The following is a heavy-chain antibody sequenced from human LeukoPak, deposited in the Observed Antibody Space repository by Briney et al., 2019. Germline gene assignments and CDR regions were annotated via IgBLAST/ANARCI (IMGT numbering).Heavy chain of an antibody. CDR3: ARTPITMIEDV. Sequence: PSETLSLTCAVYGGSFSGYYWSWIRQPPGKGLEWIGEINHSGSTNYNPSLKSRVTISVDTSKNHFSLKLSSVTAADTAVYYCARTPITMIEDVWGQGTTVTVSS. J-gene: IGHJ6*02. CDR1: GGSFSGYY. CDR2: INHSGST. V-gene: IGHV4-34*01. D-gene: IGHD3-22*01.